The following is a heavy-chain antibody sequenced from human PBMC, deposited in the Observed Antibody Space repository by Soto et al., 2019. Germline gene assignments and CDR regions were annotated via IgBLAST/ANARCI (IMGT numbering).Heavy chain of an antibody. CDR2: INHSGST. Sequence: SETLSLTCAVYGGSFSGYYWSWIRQPPGKGLEWIGEINHSGSTNYNPSLKSRVTISVDTSKNQFSLKLSSVTAADTAVYYCARNVGGSGSLGSYYFDYWGQGTLVTVSS. J-gene: IGHJ4*02. CDR1: GGSFSGYY. D-gene: IGHD3-10*01. CDR3: ARNVGGSGSLGSYYFDY. V-gene: IGHV4-34*01.